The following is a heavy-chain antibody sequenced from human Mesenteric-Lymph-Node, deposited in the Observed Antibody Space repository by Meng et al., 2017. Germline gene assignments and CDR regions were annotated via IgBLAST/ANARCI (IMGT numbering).Heavy chain of an antibody. CDR2: INHSGST. V-gene: IGHV4-34*01. D-gene: IGHD1-14*01. Sequence: QVQLQQWGAGLLKPSETLSLICFVYGGSFSAYNWRWIRQPPGKGLEWIGEINHSGSTNYNPSLKSRVTMSVDNSKNQFSLKLNSMTAADTAVYYCARDPTGGEDHQRVWGQGTLVTVSS. J-gene: IGHJ4*02. CDR1: GGSFSAYN. CDR3: ARDPTGGEDHQRV.